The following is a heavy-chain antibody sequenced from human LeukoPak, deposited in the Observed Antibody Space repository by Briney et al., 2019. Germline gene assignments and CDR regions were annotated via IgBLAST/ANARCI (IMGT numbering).Heavy chain of an antibody. CDR1: GFTFSSYE. Sequence: PGGSLRLSCAASGFTFSSYEMNWVRQAPGKGLEWVSYISSSGSTIYYADSVKGRFTISRDNAKNSLYLQMNSLRAEDTAVYYCARAVDYYDSYYFDYWGQGTLVTVSS. V-gene: IGHV3-48*03. D-gene: IGHD3-22*01. CDR2: ISSSGSTI. J-gene: IGHJ4*02. CDR3: ARAVDYYDSYYFDY.